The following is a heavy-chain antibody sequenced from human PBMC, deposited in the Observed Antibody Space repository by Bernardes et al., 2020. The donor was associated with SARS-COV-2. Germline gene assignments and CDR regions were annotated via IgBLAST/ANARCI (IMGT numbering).Heavy chain of an antibody. CDR1: GYIFPTYW. Sequence: GESLKISCQASGYIFPTYWIGWVRQLPGKGLEWMGIIYPRDSDTRYSPSFRGQVTISADKSINTAYLQWSSLEASDTAMYYCARHGGNSDSHRAVDYWGQGTLVTVSS. J-gene: IGHJ4*02. CDR2: IYPRDSDT. CDR3: ARHGGNSDSHRAVDY. V-gene: IGHV5-51*01. D-gene: IGHD1-26*01.